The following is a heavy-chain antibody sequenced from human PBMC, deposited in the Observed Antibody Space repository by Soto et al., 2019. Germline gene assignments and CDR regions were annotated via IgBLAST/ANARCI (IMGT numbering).Heavy chain of an antibody. CDR2: IIPIFGTA. CDR1: GGTFSSYA. Sequence: GASVKVSCKASGGTFSSYAISWVRQAPGQGLEWMGGIIPIFGTANYAQKFQGRVTITADESTSTAYMELSSLRSEDTAVYYCARVKNYYDNSPFDYWGQGTQVTVSS. D-gene: IGHD3-22*01. CDR3: ARVKNYYDNSPFDY. J-gene: IGHJ4*02. V-gene: IGHV1-69*13.